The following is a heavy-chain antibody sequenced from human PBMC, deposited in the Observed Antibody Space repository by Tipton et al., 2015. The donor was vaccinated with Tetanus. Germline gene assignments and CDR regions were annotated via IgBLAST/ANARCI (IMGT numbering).Heavy chain of an antibody. V-gene: IGHV1-69*01. D-gene: IGHD5-24*01. CDR3: RVGYNQVGPPLGAFDI. CDR1: GGTFSSYA. CDR2: IIPIFGTA. Sequence: QSGPEVKKPGSSVKVSCKASGGTFSSYAISWVRQAPGQGLEWMGGIIPIFGTANYAQKFQGRVTITADESTSTAYMELSSLRSEATAVYYCRVGYNQVGPPLGAFDIWGQGTMVTVSS. J-gene: IGHJ3*02.